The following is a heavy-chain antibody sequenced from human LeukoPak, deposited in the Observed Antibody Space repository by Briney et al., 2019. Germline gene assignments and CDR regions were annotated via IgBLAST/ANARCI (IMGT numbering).Heavy chain of an antibody. CDR3: ARGNTAMVIFDY. V-gene: IGHV4-61*02. D-gene: IGHD5-18*01. CDR1: GASISSGSSY. CDR2: IYTNGNT. Sequence: SETLSLTCTVSGASISSGSSYWSWIRQPAGKGLDWIGRIYTNGNTNYNPSLKSRVTISVDTSKNQFSLKLSSVTAADTAVYYCARGNTAMVIFDYWGQGTLVTVSS. J-gene: IGHJ4*02.